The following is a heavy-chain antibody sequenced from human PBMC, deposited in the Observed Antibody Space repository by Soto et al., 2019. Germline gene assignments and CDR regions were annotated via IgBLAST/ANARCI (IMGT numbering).Heavy chain of an antibody. D-gene: IGHD5-12*01. CDR2: IYYSGST. CDR1: GGSISSGDYY. Sequence: QVQLQESGPGLVKPSQTLSLTCTVSGGSISSGDYYWSWIRQPPGKGLERIGYIYYSGSTYYNPTFMIRVTMSVDTSTNQFSLKLSSVPAADTAVYYCAGAWLQLYYYGMDVWSQGTTVTVSS. CDR3: AGAWLQLYYYGMDV. J-gene: IGHJ6*02. V-gene: IGHV4-30-4*01.